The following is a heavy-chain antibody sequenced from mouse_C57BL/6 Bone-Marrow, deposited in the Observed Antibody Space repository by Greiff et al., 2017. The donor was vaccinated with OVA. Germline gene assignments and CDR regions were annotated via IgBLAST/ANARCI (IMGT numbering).Heavy chain of an antibody. V-gene: IGHV14-1*01. CDR2: IDPEDGDT. D-gene: IGHD1-1*01. Sequence: EVKLLESGAELFRPGASVTLSFPASGFNIKDYYMPWVKPRPEQGLAWIGRIDPEDGDTEYAPKFQGKATMTADTSSNTAYLQLSSLTSEDTAVYYCTYGSGGYWGQGTTLTVSS. CDR1: GFNIKDYY. CDR3: TYGSGGY. J-gene: IGHJ2*01.